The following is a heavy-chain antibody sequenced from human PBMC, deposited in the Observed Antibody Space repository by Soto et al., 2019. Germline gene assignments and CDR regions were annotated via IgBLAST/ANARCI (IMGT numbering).Heavy chain of an antibody. CDR1: GGSISSYY. CDR2: IYYSGST. J-gene: IGHJ6*02. CDR3: ARVGWDDSSGYYRNPYYYGMDV. Sequence: QVQLQESGPGLVKPSETLSLTCTVSGGSISSYYWSWIRQPPGKGLEWIGYIYYSGSTNYNPSLKSRVTISVDTSKNQFSLKLSSVTAADTAVYYCARVGWDDSSGYYRNPYYYGMDVWGQGTTVTVSS. D-gene: IGHD3-22*01. V-gene: IGHV4-59*01.